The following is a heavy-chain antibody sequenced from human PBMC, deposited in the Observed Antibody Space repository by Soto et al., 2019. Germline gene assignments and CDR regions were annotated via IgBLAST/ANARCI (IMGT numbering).Heavy chain of an antibody. Sequence: QVQLQESGPGLVKPSQTMSLTCNVSGDSINNVGHYWSWIREPPGKVLEWIGFIYYSGTTYYNPSLKSRVTISVHTSKIQFSLKLNSVTAADTAVYYCARSAVGATKSGFDSWGQGTLVTVSS. CDR1: GDSINNVGHY. V-gene: IGHV4-31*03. J-gene: IGHJ4*02. CDR2: IYYSGTT. CDR3: ARSAVGATKSGFDS. D-gene: IGHD1-26*01.